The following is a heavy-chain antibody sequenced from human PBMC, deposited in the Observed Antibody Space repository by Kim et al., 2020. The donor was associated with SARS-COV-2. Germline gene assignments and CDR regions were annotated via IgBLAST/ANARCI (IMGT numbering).Heavy chain of an antibody. D-gene: IGHD3-22*01. CDR2: IYYSGST. V-gene: IGHV4-61*01. J-gene: IGHJ4*02. CDR3: ARAGSYYYDIGVHRH. Sequence: SETLSLTCTVSGGSVSSGSYYWSWIRQPPGKGLEWIGYIYYSGSTNYNPSLKSRVTISVDTSKNQFSLKLSSVTAADTAVYYCARAGSYYYDIGVHRHWGQGTLVTVSS. CDR1: GGSVSSGSYY.